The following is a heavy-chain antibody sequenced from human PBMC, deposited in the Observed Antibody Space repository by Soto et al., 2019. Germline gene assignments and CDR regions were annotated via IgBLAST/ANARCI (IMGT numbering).Heavy chain of an antibody. CDR3: ARDIAVARNYYYGMDV. J-gene: IGHJ6*02. CDR1: GYTFSSYS. V-gene: IGHV3-64*01. Sequence: SCKASGYTFSSYSMHWVRQAPGKGLEYVSAISSNGGSTYYANSVKGRFTISRDNSKNTLYLQMGSLRAEDMAVYYCARDIAVARNYYYGMDVWGQGTTVTVSS. CDR2: ISSNGGST. D-gene: IGHD6-19*01.